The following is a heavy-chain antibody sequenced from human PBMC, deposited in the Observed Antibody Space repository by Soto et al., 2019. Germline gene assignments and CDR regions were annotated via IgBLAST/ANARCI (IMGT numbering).Heavy chain of an antibody. Sequence: SQTLSLTCAISGDSVSSDTAAWIWVRQSPSRGLEWLGRTYYRSKWNNDYALSVKSRITISPDTSQNQFSLDLDSVTPEDTAVYYCVAVTLFRGRDVWDQGNPVTVSS. CDR2: TYYRSKWNN. CDR1: GDSVSSDTAA. CDR3: VAVTLFRGRDV. J-gene: IGHJ6*02. V-gene: IGHV6-1*01. D-gene: IGHD3-10*01.